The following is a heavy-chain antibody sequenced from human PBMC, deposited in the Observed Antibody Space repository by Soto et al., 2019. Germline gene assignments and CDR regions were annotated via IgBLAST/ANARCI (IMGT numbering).Heavy chain of an antibody. CDR3: ARGQRFSDWFDP. CDR1: GGAISGYY. V-gene: IGHV4-4*07. D-gene: IGHD3-3*01. CDR2: IYSSGST. Sequence: WETLSLTCTVTGGAISGYYWTWIRQSDGGGLEWIGRIYSSGSTNYNPSLKSRVTISLDTSMNYFSLRLSSVTAADTAVYYCARGQRFSDWFDPWGQGTLVTVSS. J-gene: IGHJ5*02.